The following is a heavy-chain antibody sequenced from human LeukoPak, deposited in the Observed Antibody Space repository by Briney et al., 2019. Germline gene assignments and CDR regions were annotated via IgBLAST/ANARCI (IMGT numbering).Heavy chain of an antibody. J-gene: IGHJ2*01. CDR2: IHYSGYT. Sequence: SSETLSLTCAVSGGSISSYYCSWIRQPPGKGLEWLGYIHYSGYTNYNPSLKSRVTISVDTSKNQFSLNLSSVTAADTAVYYCARHWGSDWYFDLWGRGTLVTVSS. CDR3: ARHWGSDWYFDL. CDR1: GGSISSYY. V-gene: IGHV4-59*01. D-gene: IGHD7-27*01.